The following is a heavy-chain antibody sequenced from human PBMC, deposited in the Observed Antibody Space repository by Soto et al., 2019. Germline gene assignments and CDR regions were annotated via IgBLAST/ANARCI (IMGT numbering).Heavy chain of an antibody. CDR3: ARSHIVPRLFMYPYDY. CDR2: IYYDGST. Sequence: SETLSLTCTVSGASIRSSTFYWGWIRQPPGKGLESIANIYYDGSTYYNPSLKSRVTISVDTSKNQFSLKLSSVTAADTAVYNCARSHIVPRLFMYPYDYWGQGTLVTVSS. J-gene: IGHJ4*02. D-gene: IGHD5-12*01. CDR1: GASIRSSTFY. V-gene: IGHV4-39*01.